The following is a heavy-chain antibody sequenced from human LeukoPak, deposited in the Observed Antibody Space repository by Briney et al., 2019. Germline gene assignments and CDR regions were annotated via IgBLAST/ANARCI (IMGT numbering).Heavy chain of an antibody. D-gene: IGHD3-22*01. J-gene: IGHJ3*02. CDR2: IYHSGSS. V-gene: IGHV4-38-2*01. CDR3: ARHLPGDSSAFRTYAFDI. Sequence: GSLSLSCAASGFTFSIYAMTWVRQAPGKGLEWIGNIYHSGSSFYMSSLKSRLTISVDTSKNQFSLKLISVTAADTAVYYCARHLPGDSSAFRTYAFDIWGQGTMVTVSS. CDR1: GFTFSIYA.